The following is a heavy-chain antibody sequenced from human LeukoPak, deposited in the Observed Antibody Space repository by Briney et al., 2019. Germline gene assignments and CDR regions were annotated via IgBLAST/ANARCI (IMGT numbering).Heavy chain of an antibody. CDR1: GFTFSSYS. D-gene: IGHD4-17*01. J-gene: IGHJ2*01. Sequence: GGSLRLSCAASGFTFSSYSMNWVRQAPGKGLEWVSSISSSSSYIYYADSVKGRFTISRDNGRSSLFLQMNSLRVEDTAVYYCARDRHGDTGDWSFDLWGRGTLVTVSS. V-gene: IGHV3-21*01. CDR2: ISSSSSYI. CDR3: ARDRHGDTGDWSFDL.